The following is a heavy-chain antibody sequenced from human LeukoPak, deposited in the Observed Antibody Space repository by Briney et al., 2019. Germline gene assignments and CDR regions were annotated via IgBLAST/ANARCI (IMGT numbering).Heavy chain of an antibody. CDR1: GGTFSSYA. D-gene: IGHD3-9*01. J-gene: IGHJ4*02. Sequence: SVKVSCKASGGTFSSYAISWVRQAPGQGLEWMGGIIPIFGTANYAQKFQGRVTITADESTSTAYMELSSLRSEDTAVYYCARAESDYDILTGYFPFDYWGQGTLVTVSS. CDR2: IIPIFGTA. CDR3: ARAESDYDILTGYFPFDY. V-gene: IGHV1-69*13.